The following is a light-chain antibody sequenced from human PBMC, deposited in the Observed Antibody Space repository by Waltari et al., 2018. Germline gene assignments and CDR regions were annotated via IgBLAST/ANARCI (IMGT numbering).Light chain of an antibody. Sequence: EIVMTQSPVTLSVSLGERATLSCRASQSVSSDLAWYQQKPGQAPRLLIYDASTRAAGLAARVSASGSGTEFTLTISSLQSEDFAVYYCQQYKYWPPLTFGGGTKVEIK. J-gene: IGKJ4*01. CDR3: QQYKYWPPLT. CDR1: QSVSSD. V-gene: IGKV3-15*01. CDR2: DAS.